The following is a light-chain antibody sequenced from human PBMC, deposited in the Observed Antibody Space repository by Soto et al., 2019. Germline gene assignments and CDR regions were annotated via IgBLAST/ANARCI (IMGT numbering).Light chain of an antibody. CDR1: SSDVGTYNH. CDR3: YSFTTSNTYV. V-gene: IGLV2-18*02. Sequence: QSALNQPPSVSGSPGQSVTISCSGTSSDVGTYNHVSWYQQAPGTAPKVMIYEVSSRPSGVPDRFSGSKSGNTASLTISGLQPEDEADYYCYSFTTSNTYVFGTGTKVTVL. J-gene: IGLJ1*01. CDR2: EVS.